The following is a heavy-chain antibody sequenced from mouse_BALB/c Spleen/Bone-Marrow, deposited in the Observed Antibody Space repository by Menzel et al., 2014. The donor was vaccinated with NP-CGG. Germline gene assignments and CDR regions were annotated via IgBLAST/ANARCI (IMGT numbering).Heavy chain of an antibody. CDR3: ARNGYYVYYYAMDY. CDR2: IDPANGNT. CDR1: GFNIKDTY. D-gene: IGHD2-3*01. J-gene: IGHJ4*01. V-gene: IGHV14-3*02. Sequence: EVQLQQSGAELVKPGASVKLSCTASGFNIKDTYMRWVKQRPEQGLEWIGRIDPANGNTKYDPKFQGKATITADTSSNTAYLQLSSLTSEDTAVYYCARNGYYVYYYAMDYWGQGTSVTVSS.